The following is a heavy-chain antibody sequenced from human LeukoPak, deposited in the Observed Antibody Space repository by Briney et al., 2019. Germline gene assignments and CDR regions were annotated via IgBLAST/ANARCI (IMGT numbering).Heavy chain of an antibody. CDR1: GGSISSYY. CDR2: IYTSGST. Sequence: SETLSLTCTVSGGSISSYYWSWIRQPPGKGLEWIGRIYTSGSTNYNPSLKSRVTMSVDTSKNQFSLKLSSVTAADTAVYYCARXEXXSXXXXXFDLXXXGXLVTVS. J-gene: IGHJ2*01. V-gene: IGHV4-4*07. CDR3: ARXEXXSXXXXXFDL.